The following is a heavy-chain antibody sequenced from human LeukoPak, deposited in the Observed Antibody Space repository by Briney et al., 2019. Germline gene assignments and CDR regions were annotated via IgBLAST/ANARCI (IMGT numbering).Heavy chain of an antibody. J-gene: IGHJ4*02. CDR3: ARDDYYYGSGSTLFDY. Sequence: PGGSLSLSCAASGFTFRTYGIHWVRQAPGKGLEWVAVIWYDGSNKYYADSVKGRFTISRDNSKNTLYLQMNSLRAEDTAVYYCARDDYYYGSGSTLFDYWGQGTLVTVSS. V-gene: IGHV3-33*01. D-gene: IGHD3-10*01. CDR2: IWYDGSNK. CDR1: GFTFRTYG.